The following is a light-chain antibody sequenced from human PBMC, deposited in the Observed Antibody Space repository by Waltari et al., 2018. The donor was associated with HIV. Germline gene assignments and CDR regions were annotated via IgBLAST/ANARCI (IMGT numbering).Light chain of an antibody. CDR3: SSYTGSDNLV. J-gene: IGLJ2*01. V-gene: IGLV2-8*01. CDR2: EVS. CDR1: SSDVGGYNY. Sequence: QSALTQPPSASGSPGQSVTISCTGTSSDVGGYNYVSWYQQHPGKAPKLMIYEVSKRPSGFPDRFSGSGSGNTASLTVSGLQAEDDADYYCSSYTGSDNLVFGGGTKLTVL.